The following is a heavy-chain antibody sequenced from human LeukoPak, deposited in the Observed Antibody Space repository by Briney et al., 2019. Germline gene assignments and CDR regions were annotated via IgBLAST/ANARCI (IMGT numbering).Heavy chain of an antibody. D-gene: IGHD5-18*01. CDR1: GYTFTGYY. CDR2: MNPNSGNT. CDR3: ARVAYSYGYGFDAFDI. V-gene: IGHV1-8*03. Sequence: ASVKVSCKASGYTFTGYYMHWVRQATGQGLEWMGWMNPNSGNTGYAQKFQGRVTITRNTSISTAYMELSSLRSEDTAVYYCARVAYSYGYGFDAFDIWGQGTMVTVSS. J-gene: IGHJ3*02.